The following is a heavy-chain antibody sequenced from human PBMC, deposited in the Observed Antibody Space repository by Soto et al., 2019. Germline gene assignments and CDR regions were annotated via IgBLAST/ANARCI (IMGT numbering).Heavy chain of an antibody. V-gene: IGHV3-23*01. CDR1: GFTFSSYA. J-gene: IGHJ4*02. CDR2: ISGSGGST. Sequence: GGSLRLSCAASGFTFSSYAMSWVRQAPGKGLEWVSAISGSGGSTYYADSVKGRFTISRDNSKNTLYLQMNSLRAEDTAVYYCATRRPYDYIWGSYRPFDYWGQGTLVTVSS. D-gene: IGHD3-16*02. CDR3: ATRRPYDYIWGSYRPFDY.